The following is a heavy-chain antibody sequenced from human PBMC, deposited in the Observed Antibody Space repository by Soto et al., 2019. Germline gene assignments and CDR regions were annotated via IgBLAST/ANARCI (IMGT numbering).Heavy chain of an antibody. Sequence: PGGSLRLSCAASGFTFSDYYMSWIRQAPGKGLEWVAYIRTADNTIYYADSVKGRFTISIDYATNSLYLQMSSLRAEDTALYYCARDHNWAFDYWGQGT. CDR1: GFTFSDYY. CDR3: ARDHNWAFDY. D-gene: IGHD3-16*01. CDR2: IRTADNTI. V-gene: IGHV3-11*01. J-gene: IGHJ4*02.